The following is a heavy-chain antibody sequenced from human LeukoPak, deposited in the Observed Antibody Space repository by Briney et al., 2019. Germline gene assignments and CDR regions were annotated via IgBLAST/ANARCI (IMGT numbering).Heavy chain of an antibody. CDR2: ISSNGGNT. D-gene: IGHD6-19*01. CDR3: ARLRGGWYLDY. Sequence: GGSLRLSCATSGITFSAYTMYWVRQAPGKGPEYVSAISSNGGNTYYANSVKGRFTISRDNSKNTLYLQMGSLRAEDTAVYYCARLRGGWYLDYWGQGTLVTVSS. J-gene: IGHJ4*02. CDR1: GITFSAYT. V-gene: IGHV3-64*01.